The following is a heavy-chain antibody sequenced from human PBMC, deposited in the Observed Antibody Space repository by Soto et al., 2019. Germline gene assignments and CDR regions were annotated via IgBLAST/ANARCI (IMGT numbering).Heavy chain of an antibody. J-gene: IGHJ6*02. CDR2: IIPIFGTA. CDR1: GGTFSSYA. D-gene: IGHD3-3*01. Sequence: SVKVSCKASGGTFSSYAISWVRQAPGQGLEWMGGIIPIFGTANYAQKFQGRVTITADESTSTAYMELSSLRSEDTAVYYCARDRARFLESEVRGYYYYGMDVWGQGTRVTFSS. CDR3: ARDRARFLESEVRGYYYYGMDV. V-gene: IGHV1-69*13.